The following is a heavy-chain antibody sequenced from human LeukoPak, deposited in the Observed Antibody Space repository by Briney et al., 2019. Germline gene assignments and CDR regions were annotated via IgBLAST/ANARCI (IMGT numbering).Heavy chain of an antibody. CDR1: GYTFTGYY. J-gene: IGHJ4*02. CDR2: INPKIGGT. V-gene: IGHV1-2*02. Sequence: ASVKVSCKASGYTFTGYYMHWVRQAPGQGLEWMGWINPKIGGTNYAQKFQGRVTMTRDTSISTAYMEVSRMTSDDTAVYYCATSGGTGGPELDYWGQGTLVTVSS. D-gene: IGHD2-15*01. CDR3: ATSGGTGGPELDY.